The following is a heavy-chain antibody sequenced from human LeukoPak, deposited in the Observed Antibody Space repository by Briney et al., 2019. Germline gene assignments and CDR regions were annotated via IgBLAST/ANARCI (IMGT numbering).Heavy chain of an antibody. CDR2: ISSSSSYT. J-gene: IGHJ4*02. Sequence: GGSLRLSCAASGFTFSDYYMSWLRQAPGKGLEWVSYISSSSSYTNYADSVKGRFTISRDNAKNSLYLQMNSLRAEDTAVYYCARVTDYGDYVLGDWGQGTLVTVSS. CDR1: GFTFSDYY. D-gene: IGHD4-17*01. V-gene: IGHV3-11*06. CDR3: ARVTDYGDYVLGD.